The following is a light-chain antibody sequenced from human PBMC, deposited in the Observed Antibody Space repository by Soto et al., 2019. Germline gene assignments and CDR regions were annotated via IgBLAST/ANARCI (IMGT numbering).Light chain of an antibody. CDR3: ASFTRSVTVV. V-gene: IGLV2-14*03. Sequence: QSALTQPASVSGSPGQSITISCAGTSSDVGGYNYVSWYQQHPGKVPRLIISDVNKRPSGVSDRFSGSKSGNTASLTISGLQAEDEADYYFASFTRSVTVVFGGGNKLTVL. CDR2: DVN. J-gene: IGLJ2*01. CDR1: SSDVGGYNY.